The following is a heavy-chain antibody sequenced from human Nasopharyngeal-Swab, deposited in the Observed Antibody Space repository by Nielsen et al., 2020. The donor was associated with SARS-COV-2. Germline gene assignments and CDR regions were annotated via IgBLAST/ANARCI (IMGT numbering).Heavy chain of an antibody. CDR1: GFTYW. V-gene: IGHV3-7*01. CDR2: IGQDGGGK. CDR3: AKASPPLGGFEYYFDY. Sequence: GESLKISCAASGFTYWMNWVRQAPGKGLEWVGNIGQDGGGKKYVDSVKGRFTISRDNANNLLYLQMNSLRAEDTAVYYCAKASPPLGGFEYYFDYWGQGTLVTVSS. J-gene: IGHJ4*02. D-gene: IGHD3-16*01.